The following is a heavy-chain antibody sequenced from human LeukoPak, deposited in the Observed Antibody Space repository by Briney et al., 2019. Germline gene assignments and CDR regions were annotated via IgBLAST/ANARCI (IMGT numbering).Heavy chain of an antibody. V-gene: IGHV3-23*01. CDR3: AKLTHDGYASGWYLIVDYFDY. CDR2: ISGSGGST. CDR1: GFTFSSYA. D-gene: IGHD6-19*01. J-gene: IGHJ4*02. Sequence: TGGSLRLSCAASGFTFSSYAMSWVHQAPGKGLEWVSTISGSGGSTYSADSVKGRFTISRDNSKNTLYLQMNSLRAEDTAVYYCAKLTHDGYASGWYLIVDYFDYWGQGTLVTVSS.